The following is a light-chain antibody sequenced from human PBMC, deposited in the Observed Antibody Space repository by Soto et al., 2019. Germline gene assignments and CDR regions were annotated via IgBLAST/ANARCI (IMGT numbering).Light chain of an antibody. V-gene: IGKV3-11*01. J-gene: IGKJ4*02. CDR2: DAS. CDR3: QQCNTWPLT. CDR1: QSVSRC. Sequence: EIVLTPSPATLSLSPGESATLSCRASQSVSRCLFCFQHKPGQAPRLVIHDASYRAADIPARFSGSGSETDFTLTIRSLQPEDFAVDYCQQCNTWPLTGGGGIKLEIK.